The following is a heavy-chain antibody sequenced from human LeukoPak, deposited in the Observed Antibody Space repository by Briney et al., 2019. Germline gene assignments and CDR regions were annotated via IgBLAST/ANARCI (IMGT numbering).Heavy chain of an antibody. CDR2: IYPGDSDT. J-gene: IGHJ4*02. V-gene: IGHV5-51*01. Sequence: GESLKISCKGSGYSFTSYWIGWVRQMPGKGLEWMGIIYPGDSDTRYSPSFQGQVTISADKSISTAYLQWSSLKASDTAMYYCARAQADCSSTSCYDYPDYWGQGTLATVSS. D-gene: IGHD2-2*01. CDR1: GYSFTSYW. CDR3: ARAQADCSSTSCYDYPDY.